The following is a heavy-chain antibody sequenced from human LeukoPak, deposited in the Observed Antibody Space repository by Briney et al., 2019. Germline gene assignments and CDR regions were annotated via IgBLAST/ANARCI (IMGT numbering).Heavy chain of an antibody. V-gene: IGHV3-48*03. D-gene: IGHD4-23*01. CDR3: ARVDYAGNWPDY. J-gene: IGHJ4*02. CDR1: GFTFSSYE. Sequence: GGSLRLSCVASGFTFSSYEMNWIRQAPGKGLEWVSYISSSGSAMYYADSVKGRLTISRDNAKNSLYLQLNSLRAEDTAVYYSARVDYAGNWPDYWGQGTLVTVSS. CDR2: ISSSGSAM.